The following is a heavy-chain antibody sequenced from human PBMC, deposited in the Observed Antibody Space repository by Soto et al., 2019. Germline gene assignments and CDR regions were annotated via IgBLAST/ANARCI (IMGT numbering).Heavy chain of an antibody. D-gene: IGHD3-10*01. CDR1: GGSISSSNW. J-gene: IGHJ4*02. Sequence: QVQLQESGPGLVKPSGTLSLTCAVSGGSISSSNWWSWVRQPPGKGLEWIGEIYHSGSTNYNPSLKSRVTIAVDKSKNHFSLKLSSVTAADTAVYYCLGTYYYGSGSPLVWYFDYWGQGTLVTVSS. V-gene: IGHV4-4*02. CDR2: IYHSGST. CDR3: LGTYYYGSGSPLVWYFDY.